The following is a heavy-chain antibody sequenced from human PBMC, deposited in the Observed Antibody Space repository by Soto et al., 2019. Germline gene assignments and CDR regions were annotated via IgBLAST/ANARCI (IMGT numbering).Heavy chain of an antibody. Sequence: QVQLVQSGAEVKKPGSSVKVSCKASGGTFSRYSITWVRQAPGHGLEWIGRITHILGIASYAQKIQGRVTITEEQTTSTAYKELRRQGSDDTAVYYCGREDSDRETELVPDAIDRMDVWGQWTQVTVSS. J-gene: IGHJ6*02. D-gene: IGHD2-2*01. CDR3: GREDSDRETELVPDAIDRMDV. CDR2: ITHILGIA. V-gene: IGHV1-69*08. CDR1: GGTFSRYS.